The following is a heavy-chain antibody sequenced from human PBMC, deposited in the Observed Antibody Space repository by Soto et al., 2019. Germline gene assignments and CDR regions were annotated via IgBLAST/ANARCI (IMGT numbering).Heavy chain of an antibody. CDR3: ARRGGSCYGNNWFDP. CDR2: IYYSGST. CDR1: GGSISSYY. D-gene: IGHD2-15*01. J-gene: IGHJ5*02. V-gene: IGHV4-59*01. Sequence: SETLSLTCTVSGGSISSYYWSWIRQPPGKGLEWIGYIYYSGSTNYNPSLKSRVTISVDTSKNQFSLKLSSVTAADTAVYYCARRGGSCYGNNWFDPWGQGTLVTVSS.